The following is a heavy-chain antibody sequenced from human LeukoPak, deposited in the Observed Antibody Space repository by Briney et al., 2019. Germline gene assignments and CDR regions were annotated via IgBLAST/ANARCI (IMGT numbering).Heavy chain of an antibody. Sequence: QPGGSLRLSCAVSGSTFSNYAMTWVRQAPGKGLEWVSEITGSGNSTYYADSVKGRFTISRDNSKNTLYLQMNSLRAEDTAVYYCARELFDFDYWGQGTLVTVSS. V-gene: IGHV3-23*01. CDR2: ITGSGNST. J-gene: IGHJ4*02. CDR3: ARELFDFDY. D-gene: IGHD3-10*01. CDR1: GSTFSNYA.